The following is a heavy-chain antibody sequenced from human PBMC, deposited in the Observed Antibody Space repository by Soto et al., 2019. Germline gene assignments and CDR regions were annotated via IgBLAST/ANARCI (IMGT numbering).Heavy chain of an antibody. CDR3: ARSGGPSYYYYMGV. D-gene: IGHD6-25*01. CDR1: GFTFSNHA. J-gene: IGHJ6*03. V-gene: IGHV3-23*01. Sequence: EVQLLESGGGAVQPGGSLRLSCAASGFTFSNHAMSWVRQVPGQGLEWVATVTGSGDKTYYADSVKGRFTISRDNSQSTLFLQTNRLRAEDTAVYYCARSGGPSYYYYMGVWGKGTTLTVSS. CDR2: VTGSGDKT.